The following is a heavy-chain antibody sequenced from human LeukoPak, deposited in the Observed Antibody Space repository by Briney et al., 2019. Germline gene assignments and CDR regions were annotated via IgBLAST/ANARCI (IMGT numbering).Heavy chain of an antibody. CDR1: GFTFSSYA. CDR2: IYYSGST. CDR3: ARYVWVAVAGTDDY. Sequence: GSLRLSCAASGFTFSSYAMSWVRQPPGKGLEWIGSIYYSGSTYYNPSLKSRVTISVDTSKNQFSLKLSSVTAADTAVYYCARYVWVAVAGTDDYWGQGTLVTVSS. J-gene: IGHJ4*02. V-gene: IGHV4-39*01. D-gene: IGHD6-19*01.